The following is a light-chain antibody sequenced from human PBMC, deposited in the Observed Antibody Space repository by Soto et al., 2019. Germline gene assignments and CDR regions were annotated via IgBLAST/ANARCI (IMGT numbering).Light chain of an antibody. Sequence: QSVLAQPPSAPGSPGQSVTITCTGTNSAVGTYNYVSWYQHHPGKATKILFYDVSRRPFGVPDRFSGFKSGNTASLTVSRLQAEDEADYYCSSHAGSNNLVFGGGTQLTVL. J-gene: IGLJ3*02. CDR2: DVS. CDR1: NSAVGTYNY. CDR3: SSHAGSNNLV. V-gene: IGLV2-8*01.